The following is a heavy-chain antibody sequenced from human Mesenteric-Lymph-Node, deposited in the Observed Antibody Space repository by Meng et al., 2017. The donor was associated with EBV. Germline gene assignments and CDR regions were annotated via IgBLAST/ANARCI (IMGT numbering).Heavy chain of an antibody. CDR3: ARRISSGWMDS. J-gene: IGHJ5*01. Sequence: QLPAAGPGMVKPLETLSLTCNVSGGSISSSSYDWGWIRQPPGKGLEWIGNIYYSGSTYYSPSLESRVTISVDTSKNQFSLKLSSVTAADSAVYYCARRISSGWMDSWGQGTLVTVSS. CDR1: GGSISSSSYD. D-gene: IGHD6-19*01. CDR2: IYYSGST. V-gene: IGHV4-39*01.